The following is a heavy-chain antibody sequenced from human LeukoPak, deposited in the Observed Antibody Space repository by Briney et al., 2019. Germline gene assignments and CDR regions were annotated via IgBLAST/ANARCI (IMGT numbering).Heavy chain of an antibody. CDR1: GFTFSSYG. CDR2: ISSDGNNK. J-gene: IGHJ4*02. V-gene: IGHV3-30*18. CDR3: AKGNDIGGYYYPHFDY. D-gene: IGHD3-22*01. Sequence: GGSLRLSCAASGFTFSSYGMHWVRQAPGKGLEWVAVISSDGNNKNYVDSVKGRFTFSRDNSMNTLYLQMNSLRAEDTAVYYCAKGNDIGGYYYPHFDYWGQGTLVTVSS.